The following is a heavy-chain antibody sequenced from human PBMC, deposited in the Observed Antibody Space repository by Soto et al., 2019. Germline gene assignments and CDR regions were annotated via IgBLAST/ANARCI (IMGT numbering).Heavy chain of an antibody. CDR3: AIRVDYVWGSYRYSPYFDY. J-gene: IGHJ4*02. Sequence: SETLSLTCTVSGGSISSYYWSWIRQPPGKGLEWIGYIYYSGSTNYNPSLKSRVTISVDTSKNQFSLKLSSVTAADTAVYYCAIRVDYVWGSYRYSPYFDYWGQGTLVTVS. V-gene: IGHV4-59*08. CDR1: GGSISSYY. D-gene: IGHD3-16*02. CDR2: IYYSGST.